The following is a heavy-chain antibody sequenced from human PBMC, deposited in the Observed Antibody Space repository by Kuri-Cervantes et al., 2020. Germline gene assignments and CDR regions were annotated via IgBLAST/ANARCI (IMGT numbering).Heavy chain of an antibody. CDR1: GFTFSNSD. CDR3: ARDYLEVFGVVINYYYYYYMDV. V-gene: IGHV3-21*01. Sequence: GGSLRLSCAASGFTFSNSDMNWVRQAPGKGLEWVSSISSSSSYIYYADSVKGRFTISRDNAKNSLYLQMNSLRAEDTAVYYCARDYLEVFGVVINYYYYYYMDVWGKGTTVTVSS. J-gene: IGHJ6*03. D-gene: IGHD3-3*01. CDR2: ISSSSSYI.